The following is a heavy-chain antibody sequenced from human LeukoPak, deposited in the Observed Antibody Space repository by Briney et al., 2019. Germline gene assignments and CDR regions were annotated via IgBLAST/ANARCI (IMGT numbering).Heavy chain of an antibody. J-gene: IGHJ4*02. Sequence: GGSLRLSCAASGFTFSSYAMHWVRQAPGKGLEWVAVISYDGSNKYYADSVKGRFTISRDNSKNTLYLQMNSLRAEDTAVYYCARDPLVNWNPEYYFDYWGQGTLVTVSS. D-gene: IGHD1-1*01. CDR3: ARDPLVNWNPEYYFDY. V-gene: IGHV3-30-3*01. CDR2: ISYDGSNK. CDR1: GFTFSSYA.